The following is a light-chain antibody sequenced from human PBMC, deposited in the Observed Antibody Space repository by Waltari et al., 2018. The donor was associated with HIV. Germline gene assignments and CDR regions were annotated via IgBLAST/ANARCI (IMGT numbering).Light chain of an antibody. Sequence: DIVMTQSPDSLAVSLGERATINCKSSQSVLHSPNNKNYLAWYQKKPGQPPKFLIYWASIRESGVPDRFGGSGSGTDFTLTVSSLQAEDVAVYYCQQYYITPYTFGQGTKLEIK. CDR1: QSVLHSPNNKNY. J-gene: IGKJ2*01. CDR3: QQYYITPYT. V-gene: IGKV4-1*01. CDR2: WAS.